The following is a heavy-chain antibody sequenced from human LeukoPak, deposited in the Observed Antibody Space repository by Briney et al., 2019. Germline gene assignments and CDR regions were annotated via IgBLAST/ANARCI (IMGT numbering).Heavy chain of an antibody. CDR2: ISAYNGNT. CDR3: ARDNIVGATTDWFDP. CDR1: GYTFTSYG. Sequence: ASVKVSCKASGYTFTSYGISWVRQAPGQGLEWMGWISAYNGNTNYAQKLQGRVTMTTDTSTSTAYMELRSLRSDDTAVYYCARDNIVGATTDWFDPWGQGTLVTVSS. D-gene: IGHD1-26*01. V-gene: IGHV1-18*01. J-gene: IGHJ5*02.